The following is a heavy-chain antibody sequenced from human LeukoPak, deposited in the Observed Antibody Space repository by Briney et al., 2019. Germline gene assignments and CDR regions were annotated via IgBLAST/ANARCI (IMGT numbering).Heavy chain of an antibody. D-gene: IGHD3-3*01. J-gene: IGHJ4*02. V-gene: IGHV3-30-3*01. CDR1: EFPFSNYA. Sequence: GGSLRLSCVASEFPFSNYAMHWVRQAPVKGLEWLAVISYDGNNKFYADSVKGRFTISRDNSKNTLYLQMNSLRDEDTAVYYCARGDVWSGYYMYYFDYWGQGTLVTVSS. CDR3: ARGDVWSGYYMYYFDY. CDR2: ISYDGNNK.